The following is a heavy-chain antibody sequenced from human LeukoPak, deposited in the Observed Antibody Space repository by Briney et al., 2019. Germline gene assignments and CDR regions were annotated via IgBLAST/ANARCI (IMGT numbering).Heavy chain of an antibody. CDR3: AKNSYYYYYYGMDV. CDR1: GLDFSSNW. J-gene: IGHJ6*02. V-gene: IGHV3-74*01. CDR2: IKGDGIST. D-gene: IGHD2/OR15-2a*01. Sequence: GGSLRLSCAASGLDFSSNWMHWVRHAPGQGLVWVSRIKGDGISTNYADSVKGRFTISRDNSKNTLYLQMNSLRAEDTAVYYCAKNSYYYYYYGMDVWGQGTTVTVSS.